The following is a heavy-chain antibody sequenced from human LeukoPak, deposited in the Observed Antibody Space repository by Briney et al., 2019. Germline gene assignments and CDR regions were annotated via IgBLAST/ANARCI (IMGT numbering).Heavy chain of an antibody. CDR2: ISSSSSYI. J-gene: IGHJ5*02. D-gene: IGHD2-15*01. CDR1: GVTFSSYS. CDR3: ARAGDIVVVVADWFDP. Sequence: GGSLRLSCAASGVTFSSYSMNWVRQAPGKGLEWVSSISSSSSYIYYADSVKGRFTISRDNAKNSLYLQMNSLRAEDTAVYYCARAGDIVVVVADWFDPWGQGTLVSVSS. V-gene: IGHV3-21*01.